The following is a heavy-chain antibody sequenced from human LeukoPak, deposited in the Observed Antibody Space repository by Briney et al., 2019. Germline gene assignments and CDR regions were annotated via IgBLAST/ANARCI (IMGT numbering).Heavy chain of an antibody. CDR3: ARDFYYGSGSN. CDR1: GYTFTGYY. J-gene: IGHJ4*02. V-gene: IGHV1-2*06. Sequence: APVKVSCKASGYTFTGYYMHWVRQAPGQGLEWMGRINPNSGGTNYAQKFQGRVTMTRDTSISTAYMELSRLRSDDTAVYYCARDFYYGSGSNWGQGTLVTVSS. D-gene: IGHD3-10*01. CDR2: INPNSGGT.